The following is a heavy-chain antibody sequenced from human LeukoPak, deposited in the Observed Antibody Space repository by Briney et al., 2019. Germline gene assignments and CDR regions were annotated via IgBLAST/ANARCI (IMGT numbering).Heavy chain of an antibody. V-gene: IGHV3-23*01. CDR2: ISGSGGST. CDR1: GFTFSSYA. CDR3: AKDSGDVWGSYRPSVDY. D-gene: IGHD3-16*02. J-gene: IGHJ4*02. Sequence: PGGSLRLSCAASGFTFSSYAMSWVRQAPGKGLEWVSAISGSGGSTYYADSVKGRFTISRDNSKNTPYLQMNSLRAEDTAVYYCAKDSGDVWGSYRPSVDYWGQGTLVTVSS.